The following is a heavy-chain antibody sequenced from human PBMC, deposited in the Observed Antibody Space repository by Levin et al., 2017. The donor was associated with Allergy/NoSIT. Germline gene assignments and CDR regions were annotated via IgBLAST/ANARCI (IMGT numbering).Heavy chain of an antibody. CDR1: GFLFNRYW. J-gene: IGHJ4*02. CDR3: ARDFRASGYSSDSY. D-gene: IGHD6-25*01. Sequence: GGSLRLSCAASGFLFNRYWMSWVRQAPGKGLEWVANIKEDGSEKYYVDSVKGRFTISRDHAKNSLYLQMNSLSAEDTAVYYCARDFRASGYSSDSYWGQGTLVSVSS. V-gene: IGHV3-7*04. CDR2: IKEDGSEK.